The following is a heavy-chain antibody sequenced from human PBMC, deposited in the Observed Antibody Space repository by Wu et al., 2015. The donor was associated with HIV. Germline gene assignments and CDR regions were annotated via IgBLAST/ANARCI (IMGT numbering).Heavy chain of an antibody. CDR1: GGTFSSYA. CDR2: IIPIFGTA. J-gene: IGHJ4*02. Sequence: QVQLVQSGAEVKKPGSSVKVSCKASGGTFSSYAISWVRQAPGQGLEWMGRIIPIFGTANYAQKFQGRVTITADESTSTAYMELSSLRSEDTAVYYCASNDNTWIQLWFPLDYWGQGTLVTVSS. CDR3: ASNDNTWIQLWFPLDY. V-gene: IGHV1-69*13. D-gene: IGHD5-18*01.